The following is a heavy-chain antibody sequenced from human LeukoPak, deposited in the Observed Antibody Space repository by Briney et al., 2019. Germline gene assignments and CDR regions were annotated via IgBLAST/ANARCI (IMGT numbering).Heavy chain of an antibody. CDR3: ARDVVGYYDSSGYYLSASDI. J-gene: IGHJ3*02. D-gene: IGHD3-22*01. CDR1: GFTFSSYA. CDR2: ISSSSSYI. Sequence: KAGGSLRLSCAASGFTFSSYAMHWVRQAPGKGLEWVSSISSSSSYIFSADSVKGRFSISRDNAKNSLFLQMNTLRAEDTAVYYCARDVVGYYDSSGYYLSASDIWGQGTMVTVSS. V-gene: IGHV3-21*01.